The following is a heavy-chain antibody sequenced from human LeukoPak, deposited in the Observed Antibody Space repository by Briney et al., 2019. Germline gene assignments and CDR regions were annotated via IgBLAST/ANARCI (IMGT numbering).Heavy chain of an antibody. Sequence: GGSLRLSCAASEFTYGMNWVRQAPGKGLEWVSSISSSSSYIYYADSVKGRFTISRDNAKNSLYLQLNSLRAEDTALYYCARDNPPDYWGQGTLVTVSS. CDR3: ARDNPPDY. V-gene: IGHV3-21*04. J-gene: IGHJ4*02. CDR2: ISSSSSYI. CDR1: EFTYG.